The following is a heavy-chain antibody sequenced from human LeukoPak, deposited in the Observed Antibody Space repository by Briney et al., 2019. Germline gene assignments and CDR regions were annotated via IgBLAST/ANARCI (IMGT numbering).Heavy chain of an antibody. V-gene: IGHV4-39*01. J-gene: IGHJ4*02. CDR2: IYYTGNT. CDR1: GAFISGSGYY. CDR3: AKSGGYGLIDY. Sequence: SETLSLTCAVSGAFISGSGYYLGWIRQPPGKGLEWIGNIYYTGNTYYNASLQSRVTISIDTSKNQFSLRLNSVTAADTAMYYCAKSGGYGLIDYWGQGTLVTVSS. D-gene: IGHD1-26*01.